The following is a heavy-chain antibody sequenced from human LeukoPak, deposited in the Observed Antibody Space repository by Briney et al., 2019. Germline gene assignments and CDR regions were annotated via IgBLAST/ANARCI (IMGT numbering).Heavy chain of an antibody. CDR1: GFTFSSYA. J-gene: IGHJ4*02. CDR2: ISGSGGST. D-gene: IGHD1-7*01. Sequence: GGSLRLSCAASGFTFSSYAMSWVRQAPGKGLEWVSAISGSGGSTYYADSVKGRFTISRDNSKNTLYLQMNSLRAEDTAVYYCARVGRITGTTDDYWGQGTLVTASS. V-gene: IGHV3-23*01. CDR3: ARVGRITGTTDDY.